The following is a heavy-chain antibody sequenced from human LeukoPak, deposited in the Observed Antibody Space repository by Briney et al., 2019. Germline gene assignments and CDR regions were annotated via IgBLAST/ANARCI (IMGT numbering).Heavy chain of an antibody. V-gene: IGHV4-59*01. Sequence: PSETLSLTCAVSGGSISRYYWSWIRQPPGKGLEWIGYIYYSGSTNYNPSLKSRVTISVDTSKNQFSLKLSSVTAADTAVYYCAGGYSSGYPDAFDIWGQGTMVTVSS. D-gene: IGHD3-22*01. CDR3: AGGYSSGYPDAFDI. CDR1: GGSISRYY. J-gene: IGHJ3*02. CDR2: IYYSGST.